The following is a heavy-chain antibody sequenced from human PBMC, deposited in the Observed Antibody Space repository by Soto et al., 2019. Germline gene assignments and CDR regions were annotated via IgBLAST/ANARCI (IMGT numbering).Heavy chain of an antibody. CDR2: IYYSGST. D-gene: IGHD3-3*01. CDR1: GGSISSGGYY. J-gene: IGHJ3*02. Sequence: SETLSLTCTVSGGSISSGGYYWSWIRQHPGKGLEWIGYIYYSGSTYYNPSLKSRVTISVDTSKNQFSLKLSSVTAADTAVYYCAREGGLRFLEWLPDAFDIWGQGTMVTVSS. V-gene: IGHV4-31*03. CDR3: AREGGLRFLEWLPDAFDI.